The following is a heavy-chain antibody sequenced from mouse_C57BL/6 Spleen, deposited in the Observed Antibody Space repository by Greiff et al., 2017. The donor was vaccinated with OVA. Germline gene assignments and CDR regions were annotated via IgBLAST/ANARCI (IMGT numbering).Heavy chain of an antibody. Sequence: EVQLQQSGPKLVKPGASVKISCKASGYTFTDYYMNWVKQSHGKSLEWIGDINPNNGGTSYNQKFKGKATLTVDKSSSTAYMKLRSLTSEDSAVYYCARSTMVTAWYFDVWGTGTTVTVSS. CDR2: INPNNGGT. CDR3: ARSTMVTAWYFDV. CDR1: GYTFTDYY. J-gene: IGHJ1*03. V-gene: IGHV1-26*01. D-gene: IGHD2-2*01.